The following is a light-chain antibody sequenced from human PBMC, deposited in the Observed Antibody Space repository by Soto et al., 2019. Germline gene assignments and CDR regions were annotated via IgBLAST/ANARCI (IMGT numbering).Light chain of an antibody. J-gene: IGKJ3*01. V-gene: IGKV1-5*03. CDR3: QQLNSYPLFT. CDR2: KAS. CDR1: QTISSW. Sequence: DIQMTQSPSTLSGSVGDRVTITCRASQTISSWLAWYQQKPGKTPKLLIYKASTLKSGVPSRFSGSGSGTEFTLTISSLQPDDFATYYCQQLNSYPLFTFGPGTKVDIK.